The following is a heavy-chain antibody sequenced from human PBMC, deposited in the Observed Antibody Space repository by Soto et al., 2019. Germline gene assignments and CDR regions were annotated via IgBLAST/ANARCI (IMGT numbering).Heavy chain of an antibody. Sequence: QVQLVESGGGVVQPGRSLRLSCAASGFTFSSYCMHWVRQAPGKGLEWVAVIWYDGSNKYYADSVKGRFTISRDNSKNTLYLQMNSQSAEDTAVYYCARVLHTVVIAPPGYWGQGTLVTVSS. V-gene: IGHV3-33*01. J-gene: IGHJ4*02. CDR3: ARVLHTVVIAPPGY. CDR1: GFTFSSYC. D-gene: IGHD2-15*01. CDR2: IWYDGSNK.